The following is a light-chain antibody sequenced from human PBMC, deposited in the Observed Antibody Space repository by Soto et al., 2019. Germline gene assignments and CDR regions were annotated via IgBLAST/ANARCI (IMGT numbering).Light chain of an antibody. CDR2: DAS. Sequence: EIVLTQSPATLSLSPGERATLSCRASQSLSTDLAWYQQKPAQAPRLLIYDASNRATGVSARFSGSGSGTDFTLTIRSLEPEDFAIYYCQQRSNLRGNTFGQGTRLEIK. V-gene: IGKV3-11*01. J-gene: IGKJ5*01. CDR1: QSLSTD. CDR3: QQRSNLRGNT.